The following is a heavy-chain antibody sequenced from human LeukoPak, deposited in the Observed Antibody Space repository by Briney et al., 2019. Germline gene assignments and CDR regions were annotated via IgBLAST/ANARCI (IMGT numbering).Heavy chain of an antibody. J-gene: IGHJ4*02. CDR1: GFTFSSYA. Sequence: TGGSLRLSCAASGFTFSSYAMSWVRQAPGKGLEWVSAISGSGGSTYYADSVKGRFTISRDNSKNTLHLQMNSLRAEDTAVYYCAKGRASSSWYGFDYWGQGTLVTVSS. CDR2: ISGSGGST. V-gene: IGHV3-23*01. D-gene: IGHD6-13*01. CDR3: AKGRASSSWYGFDY.